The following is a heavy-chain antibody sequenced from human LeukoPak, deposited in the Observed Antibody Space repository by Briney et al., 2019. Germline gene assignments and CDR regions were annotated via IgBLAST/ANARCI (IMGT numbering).Heavy chain of an antibody. D-gene: IGHD6-19*01. CDR1: GGSFSGYY. V-gene: IGHV4-34*01. J-gene: IGHJ4*02. Sequence: SETLSLTCAVYGGSFSGYYWSWIRQPPGKGLEWIGEINHSGSTNYNPSLKSRVTISVDTSKNQFSLKLSSVTAADTAVYYCARGPGYSSGWYSPPLDYWGQGTLVTVSS. CDR2: INHSGST. CDR3: ARGPGYSSGWYSPPLDY.